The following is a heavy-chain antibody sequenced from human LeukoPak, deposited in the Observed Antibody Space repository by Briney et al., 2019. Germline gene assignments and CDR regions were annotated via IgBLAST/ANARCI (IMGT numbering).Heavy chain of an antibody. CDR2: IYHSGST. J-gene: IGHJ5*02. D-gene: IGHD6-6*01. V-gene: IGHV4-38-2*02. CDR3: ARGYSSLSHWESDWFDP. CDR1: GYSISSGYY. Sequence: SETLSLTCTVSGYSISSGYYWGWIRQPPGKGLEWVGSIYHSGSTYYNPSLKSRVTISVDTPKNQYSLKLSTVTAADTAVYYCARGYSSLSHWESDWFDPWGQGTLVTVSS.